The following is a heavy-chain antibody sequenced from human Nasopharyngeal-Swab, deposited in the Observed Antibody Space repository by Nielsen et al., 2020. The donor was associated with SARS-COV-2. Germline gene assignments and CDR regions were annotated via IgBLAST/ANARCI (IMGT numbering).Heavy chain of an antibody. CDR3: ARGRYCSTTSCYAAYYYHYVDV. D-gene: IGHD2-2*01. Sequence: GESLQISCAASGFTFSSYAMSWVRQAPGKGLEWVSAISGSGGSTYYADSVKGRFTISRDNSKNTLYLQMDSLRAEDTAVYYCARGRYCSTTSCYAAYYYHYVDVWDKGTMVTVSS. V-gene: IGHV3-23*01. J-gene: IGHJ6*03. CDR1: GFTFSSYA. CDR2: ISGSGGST.